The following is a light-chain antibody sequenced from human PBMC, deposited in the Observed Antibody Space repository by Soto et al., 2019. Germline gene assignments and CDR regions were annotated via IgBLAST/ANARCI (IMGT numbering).Light chain of an antibody. V-gene: IGLV2-23*01. CDR3: CSYAGSSTYGV. CDR2: EGS. CDR1: SSDVGRYNL. Sequence: QSALTQPASVSGSPGQSITISCTGTSSDVGRYNLVSWYQQHPGKAPKLMIYEGSKRPSGVSNRGSGSKSGNTASLTISGLKAEDEADYYCCSYAGSSTYGVFGGGTKLTVL. J-gene: IGLJ3*02.